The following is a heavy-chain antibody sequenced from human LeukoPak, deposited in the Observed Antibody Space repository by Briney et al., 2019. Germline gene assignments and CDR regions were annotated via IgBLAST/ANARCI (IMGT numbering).Heavy chain of an antibody. CDR3: ASRKLGNDY. D-gene: IGHD7-27*01. J-gene: IGHJ4*02. V-gene: IGHV4-38-2*02. CDR2: IYYRGST. CDR1: GYSISSGYY. Sequence: SETLSLTCTVSGYSISSGYYWGWIRQPPGKGLEWIGSIYYRGSTYYNPSLKSRVTISAITSKNQFSLKLSSVTAADTAVYYCASRKLGNDYWGQGTLVTVSS.